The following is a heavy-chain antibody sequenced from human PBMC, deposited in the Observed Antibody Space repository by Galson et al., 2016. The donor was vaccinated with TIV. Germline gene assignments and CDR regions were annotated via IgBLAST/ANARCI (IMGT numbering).Heavy chain of an antibody. D-gene: IGHD3-22*01. CDR1: GFTFSSYD. Sequence: SLRLSCAASGFTFSSYDVHWVRQAPGKGLEWVAVISYDGSNENYADSVKGRFTVSRDNSENTMYLQMNSLRAEDTAVYYCAKEAGSGYYYVDAFDIWGQGTVVTVSS. CDR2: ISYDGSNE. CDR3: AKEAGSGYYYVDAFDI. V-gene: IGHV3-30*18. J-gene: IGHJ3*02.